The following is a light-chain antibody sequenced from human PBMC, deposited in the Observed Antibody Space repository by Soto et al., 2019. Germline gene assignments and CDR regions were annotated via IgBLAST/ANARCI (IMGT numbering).Light chain of an antibody. J-gene: IGLJ2*01. V-gene: IGLV1-40*01. CDR2: ANS. Sequence: QSVLTQPPSASGSPGQRVTISCTGSSSNIGAGYDVHWYQQLPGTAPKLLIYANSNRPSGVPDRFSGSKSGTSASLAITGLQAEDEADYYCQSYDSSLSVVFGGGTKVTVL. CDR3: QSYDSSLSVV. CDR1: SSNIGAGYD.